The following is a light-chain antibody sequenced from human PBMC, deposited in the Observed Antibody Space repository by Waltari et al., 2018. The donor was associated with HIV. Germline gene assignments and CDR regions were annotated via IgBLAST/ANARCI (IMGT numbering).Light chain of an antibody. J-gene: IGKJ5*01. V-gene: IGKV3-15*01. CDR2: GES. CDR1: QSVSSN. Sequence: DIVMTQSPATLSVSHGESAALSCRSSQSVSSNFAWYQQKPGQAPRLLIYGESTRATGIPARFSGSGSGTEFTLTISSLQSEDFAVYYCQQYNNWITFGQGTRLEIK. CDR3: QQYNNWIT.